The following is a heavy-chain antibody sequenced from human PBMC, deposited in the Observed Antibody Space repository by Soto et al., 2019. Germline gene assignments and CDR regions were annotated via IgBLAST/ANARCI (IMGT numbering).Heavy chain of an antibody. D-gene: IGHD3-3*01. CDR3: ARDPRGVASTFYYCLDF. Sequence: QVQLQESGPGLVKPSQTLSLTCAVSGGSISSGGFYWSWIRQHPEKGLEWIGYIHYSGSTYYNPSLKSRVSISMDTSKNQFSLKLTSVTAADTAVYYCARDPRGVASTFYYCLDFWGQGTTVTVSS. CDR2: IHYSGST. J-gene: IGHJ6*02. CDR1: GGSISSGGFY. V-gene: IGHV4-31*11.